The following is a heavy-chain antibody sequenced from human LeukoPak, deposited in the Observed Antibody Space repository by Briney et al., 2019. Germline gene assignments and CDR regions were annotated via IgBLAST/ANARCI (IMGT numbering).Heavy chain of an antibody. Sequence: SETLSLTCTVSGGSISSYYWSWIRQPAGKGLEWIGRIYISGSTNYNPSLKSRVTMSVDTSKNQFSLKLSSVTAADTAVYYCARVVRRTGANDTAAGFDPWGQGTLVTVSS. V-gene: IGHV4-4*07. CDR3: ARVVRRTGANDTAAGFDP. CDR1: GGSISSYY. D-gene: IGHD4/OR15-4a*01. CDR2: IYISGST. J-gene: IGHJ5*02.